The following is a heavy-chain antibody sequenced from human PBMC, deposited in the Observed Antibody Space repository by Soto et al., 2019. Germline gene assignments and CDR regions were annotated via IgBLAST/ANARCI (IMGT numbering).Heavy chain of an antibody. D-gene: IGHD4-17*01. CDR2: ISYDGSKK. CDR1: GFTFSSYA. Sequence: QVQLVESGGGVVQPGRSLRLSCAASGFTFSSYAMHWVRQAPGKGLEWVAVISYDGSKKYYADSVKGRFTISRDNSKNTLYLQMNSLRAEDTAVYYCARVYGDYYYYGMDVWGQGTTVTVSS. J-gene: IGHJ6*02. V-gene: IGHV3-30-3*01. CDR3: ARVYGDYYYYGMDV.